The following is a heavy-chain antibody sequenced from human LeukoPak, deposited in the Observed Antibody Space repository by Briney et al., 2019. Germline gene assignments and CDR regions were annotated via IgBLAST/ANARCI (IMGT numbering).Heavy chain of an antibody. CDR2: IYPGDADT. Sequence: GESLKISFKGSGYSFTGYWIGWVGQMPGKGLGGMGIIYPGDADTRYSPSFQGQVTISADKSISTAYLQWSSLKASDTAMYYCARHVSPHCSRTSCPPEMGNWFDPWGQGTLVTVSS. CDR3: ARHVSPHCSRTSCPPEMGNWFDP. J-gene: IGHJ5*02. CDR1: GYSFTGYW. D-gene: IGHD2-2*01. V-gene: IGHV5-51*01.